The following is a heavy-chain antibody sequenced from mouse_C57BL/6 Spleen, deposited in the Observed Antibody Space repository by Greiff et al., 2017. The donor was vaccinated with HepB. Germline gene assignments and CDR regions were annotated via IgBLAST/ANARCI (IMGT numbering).Heavy chain of an antibody. V-gene: IGHV1-64*01. Sequence: VKLQQSGAELVKPGASVKLSCKASGYTFTSYWMHWVKQRPGQGLEWIGMIHPNSGSTNYNEKFKSKATLTVDKSSSTAYMQLSSLTSEDSAVYYCARSGGASLDAMDYWGQGTSVTVSS. CDR1: GYTFTSYW. D-gene: IGHD1-3*01. CDR3: ARSGGASLDAMDY. J-gene: IGHJ4*01. CDR2: IHPNSGST.